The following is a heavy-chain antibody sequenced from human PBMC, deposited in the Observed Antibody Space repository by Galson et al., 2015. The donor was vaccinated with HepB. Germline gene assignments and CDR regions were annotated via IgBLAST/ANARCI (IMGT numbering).Heavy chain of an antibody. J-gene: IGHJ3*02. D-gene: IGHD3-3*01. CDR2: TIPIFGTA. Sequence: SVKVSCKASGGTFSSYAISWVRQAPGQGLEWMGGTIPIFGTANYAQKFQGRVTITADESTSTAYMELSSLRSEDTAVYYCARERTYYDFWSGYHKGEAFDIWGQGTMVTVSS. V-gene: IGHV1-69*13. CDR1: GGTFSSYA. CDR3: ARERTYYDFWSGYHKGEAFDI.